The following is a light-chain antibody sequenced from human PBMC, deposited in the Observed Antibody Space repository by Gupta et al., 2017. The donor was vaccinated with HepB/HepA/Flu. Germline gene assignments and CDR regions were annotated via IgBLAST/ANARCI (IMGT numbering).Light chain of an antibody. CDR1: SNNVGDQG. CDR3: SAWDYSLSAWV. CDR2: RNN. J-gene: IGLJ3*02. V-gene: IGLV10-54*04. Sequence: QAGLTQPPSVSKALRQTATLTCTGNSNNVGDQGAAWLQQHQGHPPKLLSYRNNNRPSGISERFSASRSGSTASLTITGLQPEDEADYYCSAWDYSLSAWVFGGGTKLTVL.